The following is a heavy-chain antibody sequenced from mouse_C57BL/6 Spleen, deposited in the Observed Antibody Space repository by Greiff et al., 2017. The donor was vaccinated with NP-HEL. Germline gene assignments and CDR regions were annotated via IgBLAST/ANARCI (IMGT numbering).Heavy chain of an antibody. CDR2: FNPESGGI. CDR3: TRGSNYFFDS. CDR1: GYTFTDFE. V-gene: IGHV1-15*01. D-gene: IGHD2-5*01. Sequence: QVHVKQSGAELVRPGASVTLSCKASGYTFTDFEIHWVKQTPVHGLEWIGPFNPESGGIFYTQKFKGKAILTADKSSNTAYMELRSLTSEDSAVYYCTRGSNYFFDSWGQGTTLTVSS. J-gene: IGHJ2*01.